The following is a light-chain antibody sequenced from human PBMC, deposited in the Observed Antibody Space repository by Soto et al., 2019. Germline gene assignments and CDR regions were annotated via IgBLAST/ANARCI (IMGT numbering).Light chain of an antibody. CDR3: QQYGSSLGT. V-gene: IGKV3-20*01. CDR1: QSVSSSY. Sequence: EIVLTQSPGTLSLSPGERATLSRRASQSVSSSYLAWYQQKPGQAPRLLIHGASSRATGIPDRFSGSGSGTDFTLTISRLEPEDFAVYYCQQYGSSLGTFGRGTKVDIK. CDR2: GAS. J-gene: IGKJ1*01.